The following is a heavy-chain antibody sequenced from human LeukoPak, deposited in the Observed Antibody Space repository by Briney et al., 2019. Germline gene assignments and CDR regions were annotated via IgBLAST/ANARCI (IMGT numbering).Heavy chain of an antibody. J-gene: IGHJ4*02. Sequence: SETLSPTCTVSGGSISSSSYYWGWIRQPPGKGLEWIGSIYYSGSTYYNPSLKSRVTISVDTSKNQFSLKLSSVTAADTAVYYCARYYYDSSGPLDYWGQGTLVTVSS. V-gene: IGHV4-39*01. D-gene: IGHD3-22*01. CDR1: GGSISSSSYY. CDR3: ARYYYDSSGPLDY. CDR2: IYYSGST.